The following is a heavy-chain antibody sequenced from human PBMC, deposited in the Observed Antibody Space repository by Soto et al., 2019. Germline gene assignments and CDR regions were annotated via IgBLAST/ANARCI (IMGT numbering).Heavy chain of an antibody. Sequence: PSETLSLTCTVSGGSIISNSYYWGWIRQPPGKGLEWIGSILHSGSTYYNPSLKSRVTMSVDTSKNQFSLSLASVTAADTAVYYCARRRSYYYDSSGYYHPFDYWGQGTLVTVSS. CDR1: GGSIISNSYY. CDR2: ILHSGST. D-gene: IGHD3-22*01. J-gene: IGHJ4*02. V-gene: IGHV4-39*01. CDR3: ARRRSYYYDSSGYYHPFDY.